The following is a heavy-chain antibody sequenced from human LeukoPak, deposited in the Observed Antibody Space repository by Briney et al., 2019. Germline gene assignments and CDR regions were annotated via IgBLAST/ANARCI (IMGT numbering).Heavy chain of an antibody. Sequence: PGGSLRLSCAASGFTFSGYWMQWVRQAPGKALEWVANINKVGNEKYYVDSVKGRFTVSRDNAKDSLYLQMTNLRAEDTAVYYCARDGDTAGYSDWGQGTLVTVS. CDR2: INKVGNEK. D-gene: IGHD5-12*01. CDR3: ARDGDTAGYSD. CDR1: GFTFSGYW. J-gene: IGHJ4*02. V-gene: IGHV3-7*01.